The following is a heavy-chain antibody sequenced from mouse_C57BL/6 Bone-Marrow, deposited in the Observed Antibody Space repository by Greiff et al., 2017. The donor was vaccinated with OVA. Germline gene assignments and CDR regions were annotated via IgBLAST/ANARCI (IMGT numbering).Heavy chain of an antibody. V-gene: IGHV1-81*01. CDR3: ARSPRVVDY. Sequence: LVESGAELARPGASVKLSCKASGYTFTSYGISWVKQRTGQGLEWIGEIYPRSGNTYYNEKFKGKATLTADKSSSTAYMELRSLTSEDSAVYFCARSPRVVDYWGQGTTLTVSS. D-gene: IGHD1-1*01. CDR2: IYPRSGNT. CDR1: GYTFTSYG. J-gene: IGHJ2*01.